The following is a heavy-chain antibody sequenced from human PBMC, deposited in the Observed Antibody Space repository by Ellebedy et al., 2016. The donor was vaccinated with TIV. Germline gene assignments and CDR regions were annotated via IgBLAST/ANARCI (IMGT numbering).Heavy chain of an antibody. CDR2: ISYYGSNK. CDR3: AKALDYGDGYGMNV. V-gene: IGHV3-30*18. CDR1: GFTFSNYG. J-gene: IGHJ6*02. D-gene: IGHD4-17*01. Sequence: PGGSLRLSCAASGFTFSNYGMHWVRQAPGKGLEWVAVISYYGSNKNYADSVKGRFTISRDNSKNTRELQMNSLKAEDTAVYYCAKALDYGDGYGMNVWGQGTTVTVSS.